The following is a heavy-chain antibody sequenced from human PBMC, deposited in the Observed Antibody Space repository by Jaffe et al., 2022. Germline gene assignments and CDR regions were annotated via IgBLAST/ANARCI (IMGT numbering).Heavy chain of an antibody. CDR3: ARDPGRRGSGWYAEYFQH. J-gene: IGHJ1*01. CDR1: GGSISSSNW. D-gene: IGHD6-19*01. CDR2: IYHSGST. V-gene: IGHV4-4*02. Sequence: QVQLQESGPGLVKPSGTLSLTCAVSGGSISSSNWWSWVRQPPGKGLEWIGEIYHSGSTNYNPSLKSRVTISVDKSKNQFSLKLSSVTAADTAVYYCARDPGRRGSGWYAEYFQHWGQGTLVTVSS.